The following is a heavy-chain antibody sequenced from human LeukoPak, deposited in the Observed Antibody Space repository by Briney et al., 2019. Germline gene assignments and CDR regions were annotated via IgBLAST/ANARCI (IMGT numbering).Heavy chain of an antibody. V-gene: IGHV3-30-3*01. D-gene: IGHD3-10*01. CDR1: GFTFSSYA. CDR3: ARGDYYGSGSYYKTRLFDY. Sequence: PGGSLRLSCAASGFTFSSYAMHWVRQAPGKGLEWVAVISYDGSNKYYADSVKGRFTISRDNSKNTLYLQMNSLRAEDTAVYYCARGDYYGSGSYYKTRLFDYWGQGTLVTVSS. CDR2: ISYDGSNK. J-gene: IGHJ4*02.